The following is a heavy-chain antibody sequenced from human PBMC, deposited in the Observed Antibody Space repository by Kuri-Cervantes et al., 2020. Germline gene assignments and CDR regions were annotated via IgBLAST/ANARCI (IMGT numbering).Heavy chain of an antibody. D-gene: IGHD3-22*01. CDR2: INHSGST. Sequence: GSLRLSCTVSGDSISSVDYYWTWIRQPPGKGLEWIGEINHSGSTNYNPSLKSRVTISVDTSKNQFSLKLSSVTAADTAVYSCARGRKRYYYDSSGYYDYWGQGTLVTVSS. CDR1: GDSISSVDYY. J-gene: IGHJ4*02. V-gene: IGHV4-34*01. CDR3: ARGRKRYYYDSSGYYDY.